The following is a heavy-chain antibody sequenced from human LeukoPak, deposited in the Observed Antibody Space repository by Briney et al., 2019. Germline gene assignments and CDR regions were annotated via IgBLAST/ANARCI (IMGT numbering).Heavy chain of an antibody. Sequence: ASVKVSCKASGYTFTGYYMHWVRQAPGQGLEWMGWINPNSGGTNYAQKFQGRVTMTRDTSISTAYMELSRLRSDDTAVYYCARDPGSGSPRDDYWGQGTLVTVSS. CDR3: ARDPGSGSPRDDY. J-gene: IGHJ4*02. D-gene: IGHD1-26*01. CDR2: INPNSGGT. CDR1: GYTFTGYY. V-gene: IGHV1-2*02.